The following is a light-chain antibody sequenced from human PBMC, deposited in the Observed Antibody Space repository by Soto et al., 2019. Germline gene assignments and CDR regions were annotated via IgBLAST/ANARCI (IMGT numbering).Light chain of an antibody. CDR1: SSDVGGYNY. CDR3: CSYAGSYTWV. J-gene: IGLJ3*02. CDR2: DVS. V-gene: IGLV2-11*01. Sequence: QSPLTQPRSVSGSPGQSGTISCTGTSSDVGGYNYVSWYQQHPGKAPKLMIYDVSKRPSGVPDRFSGSKSGNTASLTISGLQAEDEADYYCCSYAGSYTWVFGGGTKLTVL.